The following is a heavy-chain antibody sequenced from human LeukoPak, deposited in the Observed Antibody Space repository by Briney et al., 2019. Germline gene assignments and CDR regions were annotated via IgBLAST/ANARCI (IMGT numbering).Heavy chain of an antibody. Sequence: ASVKVSCKASGYTFTGYYMHWVRQAPGQGLEWMGRINPNSGGTNYAQKFQGRVTMTRDTSISTAYMELSRLRSDDTAVYYCARPNPGIAAAGTPGGFDPWGQGTPVTVSS. CDR1: GYTFTGYY. CDR3: ARPNPGIAAAGTPGGFDP. V-gene: IGHV1-2*06. D-gene: IGHD6-13*01. J-gene: IGHJ5*02. CDR2: INPNSGGT.